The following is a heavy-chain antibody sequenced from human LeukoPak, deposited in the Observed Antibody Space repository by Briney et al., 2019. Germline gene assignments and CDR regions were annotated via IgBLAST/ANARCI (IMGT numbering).Heavy chain of an antibody. D-gene: IGHD3-10*01. CDR2: IYTSGST. CDR1: GGSISSYY. CDR3: ASQYGSGSYDY. V-gene: IGHV4-4*08. Sequence: PSETLSLTCTVSGGSISSYYWSWIRQPPGKGLEWIGYIYTSGSTNYNPSLKSRVTISVDTSKNQFSLKLSSVTAAGTAVYYCASQYGSGSYDYWGQGTLVTVSS. J-gene: IGHJ4*02.